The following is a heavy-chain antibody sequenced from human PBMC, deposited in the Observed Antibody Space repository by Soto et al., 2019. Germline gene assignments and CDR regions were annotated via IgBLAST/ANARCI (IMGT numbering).Heavy chain of an antibody. J-gene: IGHJ4*02. V-gene: IGHV1-69*02. Sequence: QVQLVQSGAEVKKPGPSVKVSCKAPGGTFTTYTITWVRQAPGQGLEWMGRITPIPGIANYAQKFQGRVTITADKSTSTAYMELSSLRSEDTAVYYCASRYDSSDYWGQGTLVTVSS. CDR2: ITPIPGIA. CDR3: ASRYDSSDY. CDR1: GGTFTTYT. D-gene: IGHD3-22*01.